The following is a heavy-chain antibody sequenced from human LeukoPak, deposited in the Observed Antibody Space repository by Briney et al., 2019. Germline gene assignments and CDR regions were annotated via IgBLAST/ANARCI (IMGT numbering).Heavy chain of an antibody. D-gene: IGHD5-18*01. CDR1: GGSISSSSYC. Sequence: PSETLSLTCTVSGGSISSSSYCWGWIRQPPGKGLEWIGSVCYSGSTYYNPSLKSRVTISVDTSKHQFSLKLSSVTAADTAVYYCARQYSGDSRSPFFDYWGQGTLVTVSS. J-gene: IGHJ4*02. CDR2: VCYSGST. V-gene: IGHV4-39*01. CDR3: ARQYSGDSRSPFFDY.